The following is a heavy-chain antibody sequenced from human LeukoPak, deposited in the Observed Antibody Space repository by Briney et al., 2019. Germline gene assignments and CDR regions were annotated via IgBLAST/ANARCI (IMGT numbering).Heavy chain of an antibody. J-gene: IGHJ6*02. Sequence: GSLRLSCAASGFTFSDYYMSWIRQPPGKGLEWIGEINHSGSTNYNPSLKSRVTISVDTSKNQFSLKLSSVTAADTAVYYCARGWKDIVVVVAATDYYYGMDVWGQGTTVTVSS. V-gene: IGHV4-34*01. CDR2: INHSGST. CDR1: GFTFSDYY. CDR3: ARGWKDIVVVVAATDYYYGMDV. D-gene: IGHD2-15*01.